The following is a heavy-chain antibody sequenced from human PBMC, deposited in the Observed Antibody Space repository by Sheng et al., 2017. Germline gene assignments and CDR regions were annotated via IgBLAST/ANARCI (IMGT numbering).Heavy chain of an antibody. V-gene: IGHV3-33*01. D-gene: IGHD3-10*01. J-gene: IGHJ6*02. CDR3: ARDRKLLWFGESIDYGMDV. CDR2: IWYDGSNK. CDR1: GFTFSSYG. Sequence: QVQLVESGGGVVQPGRSLRLSCAASGFTFSSYGMHWVRQAPGKGLEWVAVIWYDGSNKYYADSVKGRFTISRDNSKNTLYLQMNSLRAEDTAVYYCARDRKLLWFGESIDYGMDVWGQGTTVTVSS.